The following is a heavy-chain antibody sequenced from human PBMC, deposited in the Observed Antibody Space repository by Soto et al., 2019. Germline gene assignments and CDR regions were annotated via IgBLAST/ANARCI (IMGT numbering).Heavy chain of an antibody. D-gene: IGHD6-13*01. J-gene: IGHJ6*02. Sequence: GESLKISCKASGYIFSNYWIGWVRQMPGKGLGWMGMIFPGASDTRYRPSFQGQDTMSAGKSINNAYLQGNDLKASDTAIYYCGRGKTGNPGYYGMDVWGQGTTVTVSS. CDR3: GRGKTGNPGYYGMDV. V-gene: IGHV5-51*01. CDR1: GYIFSNYW. CDR2: IFPGASDT.